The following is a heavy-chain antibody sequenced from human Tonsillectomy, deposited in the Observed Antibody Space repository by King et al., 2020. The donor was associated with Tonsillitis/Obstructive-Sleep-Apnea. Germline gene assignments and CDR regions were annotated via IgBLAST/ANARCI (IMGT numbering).Heavy chain of an antibody. Sequence: VQLVESGGGLVKPGGSLRLSCAASGLTLTNIYMNWVRQPPGKGLEWVGRIKSRTDGGATDYAAPVNGRFTISRDESKNTLYLQMNSLTTEDTAVYYCATGSGFYYSYWGQGTLVTVSS. D-gene: IGHD3-3*01. CDR1: GLTLTNIY. J-gene: IGHJ4*02. CDR2: IKSRTDGGAT. V-gene: IGHV3-15*07. CDR3: ATGSGFYYSY.